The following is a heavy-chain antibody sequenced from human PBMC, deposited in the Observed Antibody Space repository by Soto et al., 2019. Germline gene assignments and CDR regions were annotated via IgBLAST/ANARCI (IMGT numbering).Heavy chain of an antibody. V-gene: IGHV1-24*01. CDR1: GYTLTELS. J-gene: IGHJ5*02. Sequence: ASVKVSCKVSGYTLTELSMHWVRQAPGKGLEWMGGFDPEDGETIYAQKFQGRVTMTEDTSTDTAYMELSSLRSEDTAVYYCATTSPLRFLEWPRESHGLFNLFDPWGQGTLVTVSS. D-gene: IGHD3-3*01. CDR3: ATTSPLRFLEWPRESHGLFNLFDP. CDR2: FDPEDGET.